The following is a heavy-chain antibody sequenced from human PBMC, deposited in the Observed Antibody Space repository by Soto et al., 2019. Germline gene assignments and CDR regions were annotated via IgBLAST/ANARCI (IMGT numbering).Heavy chain of an antibody. V-gene: IGHV3-23*01. D-gene: IGHD2-15*01. CDR2: LSGSGDST. Sequence: GGSLRLSCAASGLTFSIYGMSWVRQAPGKGLEWVSALSGSGDSTYYADSVKGRFTISRDNSKNTLYLQMNSLRAEDAAVYYCAKDSPILTVWGQGTTVTVSS. CDR3: AKDSPILTV. J-gene: IGHJ6*02. CDR1: GLTFSIYG.